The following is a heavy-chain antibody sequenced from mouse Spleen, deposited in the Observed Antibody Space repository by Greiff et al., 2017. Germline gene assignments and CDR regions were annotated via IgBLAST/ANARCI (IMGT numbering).Heavy chain of an antibody. CDR2: IDPETGGT. V-gene: IGHV1-15*01. D-gene: IGHD4-1*02. Sequence: QVQLQQSGAELVRPGASVTLSCKASGYTFTDYEMHWVKQTPVHGLEWIGAIDPETGGTAYNQKFKGKAILTADKSSSTAYMELRSLTSEDSAVYYCTRAANWDGDWFAYWGQGTLVTVSA. J-gene: IGHJ3*01. CDR3: TRAANWDGDWFAY. CDR1: GYTFTDYE.